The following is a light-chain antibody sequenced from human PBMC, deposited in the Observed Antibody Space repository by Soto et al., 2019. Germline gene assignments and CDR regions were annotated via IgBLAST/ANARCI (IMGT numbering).Light chain of an antibody. CDR3: SSCTSSSTYV. CDR2: EVS. V-gene: IGLV2-18*02. Sequence: QSALTQPPSVSGSPGQSVTISCTGTGSDVGSYNRVSWYQQPPGTAPKLMIYEVSNRPSGVPDRFSGSKSGNTASLTISGLQAEDEADYYCSSCTSSSTYVFGTGTKLTVL. CDR1: GSDVGSYNR. J-gene: IGLJ1*01.